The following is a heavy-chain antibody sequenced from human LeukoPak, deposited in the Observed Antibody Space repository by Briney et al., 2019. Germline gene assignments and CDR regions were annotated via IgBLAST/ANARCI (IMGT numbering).Heavy chain of an antibody. CDR1: GGSVSGYY. Sequence: PSETLSLTCTVSGGSVSGYYGSWIRQPPGKGLEWIGYFYTSANTNYNPSLKSRATMSVDTSKNQFSLKLSSVTAADTAVYYCARGLRDEERHYGYYYMDVWGKGTTVTVSS. V-gene: IGHV4-4*09. CDR3: ARGLRDEERHYGYYYMDV. CDR2: FYTSANT. J-gene: IGHJ6*03. D-gene: IGHD3-22*01.